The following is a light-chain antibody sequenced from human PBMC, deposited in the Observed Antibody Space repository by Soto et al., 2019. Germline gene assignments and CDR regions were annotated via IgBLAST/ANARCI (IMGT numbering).Light chain of an antibody. CDR3: QQYRTPSQT. CDR2: GGA. CDR1: QTIGSRY. J-gene: IGKJ1*01. V-gene: IGKV3-20*01. Sequence: EMALTQSPGTLSLSPGESATLSCRASQTIGSRYLAWYQQRPRQAPRLLIYGGANRATGIPDRFKATGSETDFTLAISRLEREDCAVYYCQQYRTPSQTFGQGTKVE.